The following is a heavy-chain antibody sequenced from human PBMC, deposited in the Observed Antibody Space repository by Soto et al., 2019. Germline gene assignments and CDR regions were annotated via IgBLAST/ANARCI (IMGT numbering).Heavy chain of an antibody. V-gene: IGHV1-2*04. Sequence: QAQLVQSGADVKKPGASVKVSCKASGYSFTDHYMHWVRRAPGQGLEWLGWINPNTGVTHFAQKFQGWVTMTRDTSINTAYMELTRLKCDDTAFYYCVRGPDDFRYGLDVWGQGTRVTVPS. J-gene: IGHJ6*02. D-gene: IGHD2-21*02. CDR1: GYSFTDHY. CDR2: INPNTGVT. CDR3: VRGPDDFRYGLDV.